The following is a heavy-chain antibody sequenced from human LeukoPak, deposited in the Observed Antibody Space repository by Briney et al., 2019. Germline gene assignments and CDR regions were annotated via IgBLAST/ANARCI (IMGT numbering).Heavy chain of an antibody. CDR3: ARVLLDTMIGPFSY. Sequence: PGGSLRLSCAASGFTFSSYTMNWVRQAPGKGLEWVSSISSSSSYIYYADSVRGRFAISRDNAKNSLYLQMNSLRAEDTAVYYCARVLLDTMIGPFSYWGQGTLVTVSS. CDR2: ISSSSSYI. D-gene: IGHD3-22*01. V-gene: IGHV3-21*01. CDR1: GFTFSSYT. J-gene: IGHJ4*02.